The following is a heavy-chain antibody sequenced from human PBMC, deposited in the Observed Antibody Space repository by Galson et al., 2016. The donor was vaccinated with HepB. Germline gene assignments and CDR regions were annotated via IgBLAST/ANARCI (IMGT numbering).Heavy chain of an antibody. CDR1: GFTLDNYA. D-gene: IGHD3/OR15-3a*01. CDR3: AKDIGRGTSYYFYGMDV. J-gene: IGHJ6*04. Sequence: SLRLSCAASGFTLDNYAMHWVRQAPGKGLEWVSGISWNSGAIGYAGSVKGRFTVSRDNAKNSLYLQMNSLRAEDTALYYCAKDIGRGTSYYFYGMDVWGKGTTVTVS. CDR2: ISWNSGAI. V-gene: IGHV3-9*01.